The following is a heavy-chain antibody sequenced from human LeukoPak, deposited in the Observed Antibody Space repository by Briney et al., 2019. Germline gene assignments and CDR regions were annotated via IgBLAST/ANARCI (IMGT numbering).Heavy chain of an antibody. V-gene: IGHV7-4-1*02. J-gene: IGHJ5*02. CDR3: ARDRSSSWYYRWFDP. CDR2: INTNTGNP. Sequence: ASVKVSCKASGYTFTSYAMNWVRQAPGQGLEWMGWINTNTGNPTYAQGFTGRFVFSLDTSVSTAYLQISSPKAEDTAVYYCARDRSSSWYYRWFDPWGQGTLVTVSS. D-gene: IGHD6-13*01. CDR1: GYTFTSYA.